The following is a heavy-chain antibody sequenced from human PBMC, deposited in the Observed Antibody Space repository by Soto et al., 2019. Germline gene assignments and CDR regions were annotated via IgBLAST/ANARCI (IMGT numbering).Heavy chain of an antibody. CDR2: ITGSSGST. CDR1: GFTFSNYV. CDR3: AKTYCSGRDCYAIDY. D-gene: IGHD2-15*01. V-gene: IGHV3-23*01. Sequence: GGSLRLSCAASGFTFSNYVMSWVRQAPGKGLEWVSFITGSSGSTYYADSVKGRFTISRDNSKNTLYLQIDSLRAEDTALYYCAKTYCSGRDCYAIDYWGRGTLVTVSS. J-gene: IGHJ4*02.